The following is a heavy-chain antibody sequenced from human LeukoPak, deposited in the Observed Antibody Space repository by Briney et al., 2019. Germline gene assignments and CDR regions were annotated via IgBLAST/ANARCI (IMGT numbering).Heavy chain of an antibody. Sequence: PSETLSLTCAVYGGSFSGYYWSWIRQPPGKGLEWIGEINHSGSTNYNPSLKSRVTISVDTSKNQFSLKLSSVTAADTAVYYCARRPYSSSPLGGWFDPWGQGTLVTVSS. J-gene: IGHJ5*02. CDR3: ARRPYSSSPLGGWFDP. D-gene: IGHD6-6*01. CDR2: INHSGST. V-gene: IGHV4-34*01. CDR1: GGSFSGYY.